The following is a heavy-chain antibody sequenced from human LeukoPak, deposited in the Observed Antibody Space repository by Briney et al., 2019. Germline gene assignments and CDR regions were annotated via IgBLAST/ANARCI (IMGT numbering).Heavy chain of an antibody. CDR2: IYYSGST. Sequence: SETLSLTCTVSGGSISSSSYYWGWIRQPPGKGLEWIGSIYYSGSTYYNPSLKSRVTISVDTSKNQFSLKLSSVTAADTAVYYCARDPGYCSSGVRGDYLGQGTLVTVSS. V-gene: IGHV4-39*07. J-gene: IGHJ4*02. CDR1: GGSISSSSYY. D-gene: IGHD6-13*01. CDR3: ARDPGYCSSGVRGDY.